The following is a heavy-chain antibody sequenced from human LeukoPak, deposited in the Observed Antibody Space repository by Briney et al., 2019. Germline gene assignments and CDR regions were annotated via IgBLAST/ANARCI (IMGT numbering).Heavy chain of an antibody. J-gene: IGHJ4*02. CDR3: AKMSTAEVCFDY. D-gene: IGHD5-24*01. Sequence: SETLSLTCTVSGYSISSGYYWSWIRQPPGKGLEWIGYISYSGSTYYNPSLKSRVTMSLDTSKNQFSLKLSSVTAADTAVYYCAKMSTAEVCFDYWGQGTLVTVSS. CDR1: GYSISSGYY. V-gene: IGHV4-30-4*07. CDR2: ISYSGST.